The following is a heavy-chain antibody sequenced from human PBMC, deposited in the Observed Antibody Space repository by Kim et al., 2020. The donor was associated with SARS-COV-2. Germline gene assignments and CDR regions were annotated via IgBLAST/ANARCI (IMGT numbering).Heavy chain of an antibody. CDR2: ISYDGSNK. V-gene: IGHV3-30*18. CDR1: GFTFSSYG. CDR3: AKDTSDNAFDI. Sequence: GGSLRLSCAASGFTFSSYGMHWVRQAPGKGLEWVAVISYDGSNKYYADSVKGRFTISRDNSKNTLYLQMNSLRAEDTAVYYCAKDTSDNAFDIWGQGTMVTVSS. J-gene: IGHJ3*02.